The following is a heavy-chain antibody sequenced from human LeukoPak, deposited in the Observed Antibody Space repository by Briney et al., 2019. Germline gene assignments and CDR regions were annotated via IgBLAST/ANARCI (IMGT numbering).Heavy chain of an antibody. CDR2: IIPIFGTA. CDR1: GGTFSSYA. D-gene: IGHD3-22*01. V-gene: IGHV1-69*01. J-gene: IGHJ4*02. Sequence: SVKVSRKASGGTFSSYAISWVRQAPGQGLEWMGGIIPIFGTANYAQKFQGRVTITADESTSTAYMELSSLRSEDTAVYYCARARYYYDSSGYYSDRYYFDYWGQGTLVTVSS. CDR3: ARARYYYDSSGYYSDRYYFDY.